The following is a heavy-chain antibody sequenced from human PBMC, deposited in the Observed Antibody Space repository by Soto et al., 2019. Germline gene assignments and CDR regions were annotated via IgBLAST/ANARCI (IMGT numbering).Heavy chain of an antibody. CDR2: IYSGGST. CDR1: GFTVSSNY. J-gene: IGHJ4*02. D-gene: IGHD3-10*01. Sequence: PGGSLRLSCAASGFTVSSNYMSWVRQAPGKGLEWVSVIYSGGSTYYADSVKGRFTISRDNSKNTLYLQMNSLRAEDTAVYYCARVGAYFGEFDYFDYWGQGTPVTVSS. V-gene: IGHV3-53*01. CDR3: ARVGAYFGEFDYFDY.